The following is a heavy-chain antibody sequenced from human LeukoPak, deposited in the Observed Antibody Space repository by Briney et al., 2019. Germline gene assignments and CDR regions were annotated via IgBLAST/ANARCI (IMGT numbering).Heavy chain of an antibody. V-gene: IGHV1-18*01. CDR3: AREDVVVVPSWFDP. J-gene: IGHJ5*02. CDR2: VSGYNGAT. Sequence: ASVKVSCKASGYTFSKYVINWVRQAPGQGLEWMGWVSGYNGATEYAQKFQDRVTMTTDTSTTTAYMELRTLRSDDTAVYYCAREDVVVVPSWFDPWGQGTLVTVSS. D-gene: IGHD2-2*01. CDR1: GYTFSKYV.